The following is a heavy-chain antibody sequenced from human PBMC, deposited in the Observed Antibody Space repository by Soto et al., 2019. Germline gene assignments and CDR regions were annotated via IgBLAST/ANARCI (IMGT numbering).Heavy chain of an antibody. CDR1: GYTFTSYY. J-gene: IGHJ4*02. Sequence: QVQLVQSGAEVKKPGASVKVSCKASGYTFTSYYMHWVRQAPGQGLEWMGIINPSGGSTNYAQKCQGRITMTRDTSTSPVYTELSSLRSEDTAVYYCARVGGHSYGGVAYWGQATLVTVSS. D-gene: IGHD5-18*01. V-gene: IGHV1-46*01. CDR3: ARVGGHSYGGVAY. CDR2: INPSGGST.